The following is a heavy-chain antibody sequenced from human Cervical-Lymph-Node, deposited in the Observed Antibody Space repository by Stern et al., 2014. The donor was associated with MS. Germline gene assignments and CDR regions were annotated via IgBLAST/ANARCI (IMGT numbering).Heavy chain of an antibody. CDR2: INPSSGSA. CDR1: EDTFTDYY. V-gene: IGHV1-46*01. J-gene: IGHJ5*02. Sequence: VQLGESGADVKKPGASVRVSCKTSEDTFTDYYIHWVRQAPGQGLQWMGVINPSSGSATYAQKFQGRVTMTRDKSTTTVYMELSSLRSEDTAVYYCARGPLMRGWFDPWGQGTLVTVSS. CDR3: ARGPLMRGWFDP.